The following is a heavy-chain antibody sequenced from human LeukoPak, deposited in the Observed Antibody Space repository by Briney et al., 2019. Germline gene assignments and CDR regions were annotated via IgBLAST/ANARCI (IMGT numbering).Heavy chain of an antibody. V-gene: IGHV4-59*08. Sequence: SETLSLTCSVSGGSISSFYWSWIRQPPRKGLEWIGYIYSNGGTYYNPSLKSRFTMSVDTSKNQFYLKLNSVTAADTAVYYCARHVSGIYGSRGDFDYWGQGTLVTVSS. CDR3: ARHVSGIYGSRGDFDY. J-gene: IGHJ4*02. CDR1: GGSISSFY. D-gene: IGHD3-10*01. CDR2: IYSNGGT.